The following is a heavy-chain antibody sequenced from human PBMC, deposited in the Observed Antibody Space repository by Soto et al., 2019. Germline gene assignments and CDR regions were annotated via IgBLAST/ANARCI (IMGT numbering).Heavy chain of an antibody. Sequence: ASVKVSCKASGYTFTSYDINWVRQATGQGLEWMGWMNPNSGNTGYAQKFQGRVTMTRNTSISTAYMELSSLRSEDTAVYYCATVSWFGELLLTDYYYGMDVWGQGTTVTVSS. CDR3: ATVSWFGELLLTDYYYGMDV. D-gene: IGHD3-10*01. CDR1: GYTFTSYD. CDR2: MNPNSGNT. V-gene: IGHV1-8*01. J-gene: IGHJ6*02.